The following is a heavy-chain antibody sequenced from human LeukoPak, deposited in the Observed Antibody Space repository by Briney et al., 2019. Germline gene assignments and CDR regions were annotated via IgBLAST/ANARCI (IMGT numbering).Heavy chain of an antibody. D-gene: IGHD5-24*01. Sequence: ASVKVSCKASGYTFTSYGISWVRQAPGQGLGWMGWINAYNGNTNYAQKLQGRVTMTTDTSTSTAYMELRSLRSDDTAVYYCARAATADYWFDPWGRGTLVTVSS. J-gene: IGHJ5*02. CDR2: INAYNGNT. CDR3: ARAATADYWFDP. V-gene: IGHV1-18*01. CDR1: GYTFTSYG.